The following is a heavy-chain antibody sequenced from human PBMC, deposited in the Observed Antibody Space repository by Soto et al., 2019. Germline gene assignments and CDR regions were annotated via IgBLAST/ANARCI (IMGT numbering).Heavy chain of an antibody. D-gene: IGHD1-26*01. Sequence: QITLNESGPTLVKPTQTLTLTCTFSGFSLGTYGVGVGWIRQPPGKALEWLALIYWDDDKRYSPSLKSRLTITKDTSKRPVFLTLTSLEPVDTATYYCAHRGGGSVDWNFDLWGRGTLVIVSS. CDR1: GFSLGTYGVG. CDR3: AHRGGGSVDWNFDL. CDR2: IYWDDDK. J-gene: IGHJ2*01. V-gene: IGHV2-5*02.